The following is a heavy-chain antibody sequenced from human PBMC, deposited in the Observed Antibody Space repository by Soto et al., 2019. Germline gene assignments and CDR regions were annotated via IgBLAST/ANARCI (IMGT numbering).Heavy chain of an antibody. CDR3: ARLTSDDSSGYYCY. CDR2: ISSSSSYI. Sequence: EVQLVESGGGLVKPGGSLRLSCAASGFTFSSYSMNWVRQAPGKGLEWVSSISSSSSYIYYADSEKGRFTLSRDNAKNSLYLQMNSLRAEDTGVYYCARLTSDDSSGYYCYWGQGTLVTVSS. CDR1: GFTFSSYS. V-gene: IGHV3-21*01. D-gene: IGHD3-22*01. J-gene: IGHJ4*02.